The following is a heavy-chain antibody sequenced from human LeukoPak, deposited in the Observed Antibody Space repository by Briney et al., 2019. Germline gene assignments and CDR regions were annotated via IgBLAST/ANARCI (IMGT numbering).Heavy chain of an antibody. Sequence: GGSLRLSCAASGFTVSSNYMSWVRQAPGKGLEWVSVIYSGGSTYYADSVKGRFTISRDNADNALYLQMDSLRAEDTAVYYCTRGLSGAGNTFDIRGLGTMVTVSS. J-gene: IGHJ3*02. V-gene: IGHV3-66*01. CDR1: GFTVSSNY. CDR2: IYSGGST. CDR3: TRGLSGAGNTFDI. D-gene: IGHD6-19*01.